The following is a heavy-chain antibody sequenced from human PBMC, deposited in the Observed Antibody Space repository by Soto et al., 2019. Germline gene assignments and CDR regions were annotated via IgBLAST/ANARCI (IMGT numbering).Heavy chain of an antibody. CDR1: GGSISSYY. CDR2: IHYSGST. V-gene: IGHV4-59*01. CDR3: ARGDYGDPHFDY. J-gene: IGHJ4*02. D-gene: IGHD4-17*01. Sequence: PSETLSLTCTVSGGSISSYYWSWIRQPPGKGLEWIGYIHYSGSTNYNPSLKSRVTISVDTSKNQFSLKLSSVTAADTAVYYCARGDYGDPHFDYWGQGTLVTVSS.